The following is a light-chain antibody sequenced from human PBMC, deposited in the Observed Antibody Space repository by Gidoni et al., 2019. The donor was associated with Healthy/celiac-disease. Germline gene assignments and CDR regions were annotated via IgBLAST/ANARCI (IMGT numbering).Light chain of an antibody. Sequence: DIVMPQSPVSLAVSLGERATLNCKSSQSVLYSSNHKHYLAWFQQKPGQPPKLVIYWASTRESGVPDLSSGSGAGTYINLTISGLQAEDVAVYYCQHYSSTWTFGRGTKVEIK. CDR1: QSVLYSSNHKHY. CDR3: QHYSSTWT. J-gene: IGKJ1*01. V-gene: IGKV4-1*01. CDR2: WAS.